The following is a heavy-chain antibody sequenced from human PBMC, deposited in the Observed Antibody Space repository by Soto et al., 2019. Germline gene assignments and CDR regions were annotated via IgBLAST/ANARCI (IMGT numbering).Heavy chain of an antibody. CDR2: IKRKTDGGTT. CDR1: GFTFSNAW. CDR3: TTPAHPSRSGSYFSYYYYYYGMDV. V-gene: IGHV3-15*07. Sequence: EVQLVESGGGLVKPGGSLRLSCAASGFTFSNAWMNWVRQAPGKGLEWVGRIKRKTDGGTTDYAAPVKGRFTISRDDSKNTLYLQMNSLKTEDTAVYYCTTPAHPSRSGSYFSYYYYYYGMDVWGQGTTVTVSS. J-gene: IGHJ6*02. D-gene: IGHD1-26*01.